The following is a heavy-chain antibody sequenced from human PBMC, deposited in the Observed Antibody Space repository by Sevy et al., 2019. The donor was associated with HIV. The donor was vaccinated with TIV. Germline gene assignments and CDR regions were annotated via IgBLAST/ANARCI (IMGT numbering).Heavy chain of an antibody. CDR1: GFTFSNAW. J-gene: IGHJ4*02. D-gene: IGHD2-15*01. CDR3: TTDHRRDGIVVVPFEY. V-gene: IGHV3-15*01. CDR2: IRSKAGGGTT. Sequence: SCAASGFTFSNAWMSWVRQSPGKGLEWVGRIRSKAGGGTTDYATIVKGKFTISRDDSRDILYLQLNSLETEDTAVYYCTTDHRRDGIVVVPFEYWGQGTLVTVSS.